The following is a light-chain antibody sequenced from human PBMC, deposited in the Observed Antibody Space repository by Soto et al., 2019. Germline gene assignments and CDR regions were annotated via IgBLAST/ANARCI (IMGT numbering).Light chain of an antibody. Sequence: DIQMTQSPSTLSASVGDRVTITCRASQTIINWLAWYQQKPGKAPKLLIYKASTLEGEVPSRFSGSGSETEFTLTINSLQPDDSATYYCQVRTDWPPFKYTFGQGTKLEVK. V-gene: IGKV1-5*03. CDR1: QTIINW. CDR2: KAS. J-gene: IGKJ2*01. CDR3: QVRTDWPPFKYT.